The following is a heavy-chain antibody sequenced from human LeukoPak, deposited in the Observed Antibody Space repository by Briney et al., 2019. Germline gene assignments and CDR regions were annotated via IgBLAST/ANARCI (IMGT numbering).Heavy chain of an antibody. V-gene: IGHV3-23*01. CDR2: ISSTGGTT. CDR1: GITFSSYG. CDR3: ARIFGSRSGSFYLY. J-gene: IGHJ4*02. D-gene: IGHD3-10*01. Sequence: PGGSLRLSCAASGITFSSYGMSWVRQAPGKGLEWVSSISSTGGTTYYADSAKGRFTISRDNSKNTLYLQMNSLRAEDTAIYYCARIFGSRSGSFYLYWGQGTLVTVSS.